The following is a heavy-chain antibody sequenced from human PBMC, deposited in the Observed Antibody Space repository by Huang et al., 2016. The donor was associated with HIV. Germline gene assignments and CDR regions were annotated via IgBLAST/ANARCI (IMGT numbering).Heavy chain of an antibody. CDR3: AKNPSITAVDSDYYYYYMDV. CDR2: INRDGSDT. D-gene: IGHD6-13*01. Sequence: EVQLVESGGGLVQPGGSLRLSCAASGFTFRNHWMHWVRQAPGKGLEGVSRINRDGSDTRHADSVKGRFTIARDNAQNTVHLHMNSLRAEDTAVYFCAKNPSITAVDSDYYYYYMDVWGKGTTVTVS. J-gene: IGHJ6*03. V-gene: IGHV3-74*01. CDR1: GFTFRNHW.